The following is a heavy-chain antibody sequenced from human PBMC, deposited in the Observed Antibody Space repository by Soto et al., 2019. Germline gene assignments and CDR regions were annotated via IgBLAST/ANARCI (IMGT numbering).Heavy chain of an antibody. D-gene: IGHD6-13*01. CDR1: GYTFIGYY. J-gene: IGHJ6*02. CDR3: ASFYSSSRGEYYYYGMDV. V-gene: IGHV1-2*02. CDR2: INPNNGDT. Sequence: ASVKVSCKASGYTFIGYYMHWVRQAPGQGLEWMGWINPNNGDTNYEQKFQGRVTMTRDTSISTAYMELSSLSSDDTAVYYCASFYSSSRGEYYYYGMDVWGQGTTVPVSS.